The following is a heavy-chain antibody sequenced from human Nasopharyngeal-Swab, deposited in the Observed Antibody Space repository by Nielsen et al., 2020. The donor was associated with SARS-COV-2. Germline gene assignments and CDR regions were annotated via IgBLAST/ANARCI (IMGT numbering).Heavy chain of an antibody. CDR3: ARDRGARDIVVVPATTRYYYYGMDV. CDR1: GFTFSSYG. Sequence: GESLKISCAASGFTFSSYGMNWVRQAPGKGMEWVAVISYDGSNKYYADSVKGRFTISRDNSKNTLYLQMNSLSAEDTAVYYCARDRGARDIVVVPATTRYYYYGMDVWGQGTTVTVSS. CDR2: ISYDGSNK. V-gene: IGHV3-30*03. J-gene: IGHJ6*02. D-gene: IGHD2-2*01.